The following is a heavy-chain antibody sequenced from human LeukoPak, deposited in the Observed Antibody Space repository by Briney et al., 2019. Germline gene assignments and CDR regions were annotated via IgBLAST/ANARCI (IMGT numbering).Heavy chain of an antibody. V-gene: IGHV4-34*01. J-gene: IGHJ3*02. Sequence: SETLSLTCAVYGGSFSGYYWSWIRQPPGKGLEWIGEINHSGSTNYNPSLKSRVTISVDTSKNQFSLKLSSVTAADTAVYYCARPRSTSKGRPLRYYYGSGTPFDIWGQGTMVTVSS. CDR1: GGSFSGYY. CDR3: ARPRSTSKGRPLRYYYGSGTPFDI. D-gene: IGHD3-10*01. CDR2: INHSGST.